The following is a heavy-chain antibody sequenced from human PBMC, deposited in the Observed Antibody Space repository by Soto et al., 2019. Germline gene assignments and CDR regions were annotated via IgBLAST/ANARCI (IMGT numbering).Heavy chain of an antibody. V-gene: IGHV4-61*08. CDR2: IYSSGST. D-gene: IGHD2-21*02. J-gene: IGHJ3*01. CDR1: GASIRNTGFY. Sequence: QVQLQESGPGLVKPSETLSLTATVSGASIRNTGFYWSWIRQPPGKGLEWIGYIYSSGSTTYNSSLQSRVTISLDTSKNQVSLNLTSVTAADTAMYYCARTTASRSLDVWGHGTMVSVSS. CDR3: ARTTASRSLDV.